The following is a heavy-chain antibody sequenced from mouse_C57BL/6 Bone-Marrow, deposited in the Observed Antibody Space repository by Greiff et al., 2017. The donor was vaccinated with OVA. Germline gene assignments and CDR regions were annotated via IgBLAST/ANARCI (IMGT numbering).Heavy chain of an antibody. CDR2: IYPGDGDT. J-gene: IGHJ3*01. CDR3: AREAYYYGSSPWFAY. V-gene: IGHV1-80*01. Sequence: QVQLQQSGAELVKPGASVKISCKASDYAFSSYWMNWVKQRPGKGLEWIGQIYPGDGDTNYNGKFKGKATLTADKSSSTAYMQLSSLTSEDSAVYFCAREAYYYGSSPWFAYWGQGTLVTVSA. CDR1: DYAFSSYW. D-gene: IGHD1-1*01.